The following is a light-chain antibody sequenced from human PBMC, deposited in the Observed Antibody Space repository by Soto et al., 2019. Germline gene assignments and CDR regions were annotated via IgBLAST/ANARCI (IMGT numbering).Light chain of an antibody. CDR2: DVS. V-gene: IGLV2-14*01. Sequence: SALTQPASVSGSPGQSITLSCTGTGSDVGAYNYVSWYQQHPGKAPKLMIYDVSNRPSGVSNRFSGSKSGNTASLTISGLQGEDEADYYCSPYRNSETLVFGTGTKVTVL. CDR3: SPYRNSETLV. CDR1: GSDVGAYNY. J-gene: IGLJ1*01.